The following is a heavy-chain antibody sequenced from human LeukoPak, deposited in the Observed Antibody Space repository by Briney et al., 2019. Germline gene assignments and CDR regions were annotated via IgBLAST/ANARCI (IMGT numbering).Heavy chain of an antibody. J-gene: IGHJ6*03. CDR2: IGDSGSST. CDR1: GFTFSSYA. Sequence: GGSLRPSCAASGFTFSSYAMSWVRQAPGKGLEWVSAIGDSGSSTYYADSVRGRFTISRDNSKNTLYLQINSLRAEDTAVYYCAKDRQGFGFGEQLDYYYMDVWGKGTTVTVSS. CDR3: AKDRQGFGFGEQLDYYYMDV. V-gene: IGHV3-23*01. D-gene: IGHD3-10*01.